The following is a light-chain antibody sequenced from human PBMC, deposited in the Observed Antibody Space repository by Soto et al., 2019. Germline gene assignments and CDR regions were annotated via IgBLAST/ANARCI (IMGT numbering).Light chain of an antibody. CDR1: ESVRSY. CDR2: GAS. J-gene: IGKJ5*01. Sequence: EVVMTQSTATLSVSPGERATLSCRASESVRSYLAWYQQKPGQAPRLLIYGASTRATGIPARFSGSGSGTEFTLTISSLQSEDFAIYYCQQYNNWPPITFGQGTRLEIK. CDR3: QQYNNWPPIT. V-gene: IGKV3-15*01.